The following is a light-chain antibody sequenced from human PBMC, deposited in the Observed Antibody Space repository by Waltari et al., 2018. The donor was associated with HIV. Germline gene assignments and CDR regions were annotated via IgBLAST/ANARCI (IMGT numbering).Light chain of an antibody. J-gene: IGKJ1*01. CDR2: KAS. CDR1: QSINSW. Sequence: DIQMTQSPSTLSASVGDRVTITCRASQSINSWLAWYQQKPGKAPKLLIYKASSLESGVPSRFCGSSAGTEYTLTIISLQPDDFATYYCQQYNSYKWTFGQGTKVEI. V-gene: IGKV1-5*03. CDR3: QQYNSYKWT.